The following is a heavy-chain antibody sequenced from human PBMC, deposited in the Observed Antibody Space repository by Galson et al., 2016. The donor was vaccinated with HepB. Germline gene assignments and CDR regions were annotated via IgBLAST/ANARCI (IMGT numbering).Heavy chain of an antibody. CDR1: GFTFDDFT. Sequence: SLRLSCAVSGFTFDDFTMHWVRQAPGQGLEWDSLVNWNGKDTFYADSVEGRFIVSRDNNRYSLYLQMHSLRTEDTALYFCVKELFPAGRGKAVDAFGSWGHGTMVTVSS. CDR2: VNWNGKDT. V-gene: IGHV3-43*01. J-gene: IGHJ3*01. CDR3: VKELFPAGRGKAVDAFGS. D-gene: IGHD4-23*01.